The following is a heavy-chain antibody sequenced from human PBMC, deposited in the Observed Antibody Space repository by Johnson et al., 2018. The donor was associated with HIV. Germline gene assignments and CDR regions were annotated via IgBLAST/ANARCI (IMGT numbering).Heavy chain of an antibody. Sequence: EVQLVESGGGLVQSGGSLRLSCAASGFTFSSYWMSWVRQAPGKGLEWVANIKQDGSEKYYVDSVKGRFTISRDNSKNTLYLQMNSLRAEDTAVYYCAKDHQRWWELPRHYDAFDIWGQWTMVTVSS. D-gene: IGHD1-26*01. V-gene: IGHV3-7*03. CDR3: AKDHQRWWELPRHYDAFDI. J-gene: IGHJ3*02. CDR2: IKQDGSEK. CDR1: GFTFSSYW.